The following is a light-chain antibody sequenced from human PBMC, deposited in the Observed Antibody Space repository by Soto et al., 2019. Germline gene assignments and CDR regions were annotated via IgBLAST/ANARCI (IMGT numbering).Light chain of an antibody. J-gene: IGKJ4*01. V-gene: IGKV4-1*01. CDR2: WAS. CDR3: QQYYTTLS. Sequence: DIVMTQSPDSLAVSLGERATINCKSSQSVLYNSDNKNYLAWYQQKPGQPPKLLIYWASTRDSGVPDRFSGSVSGAGFTLTISSLQAEDVAVYYCQQYYTTLSFGGGTKVEIK. CDR1: QSVLYNSDNKNY.